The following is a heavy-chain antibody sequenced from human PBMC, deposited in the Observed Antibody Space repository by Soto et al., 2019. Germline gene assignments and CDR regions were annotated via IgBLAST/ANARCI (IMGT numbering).Heavy chain of an antibody. V-gene: IGHV3-74*01. D-gene: IGHD1-26*01. CDR1: GFTLRNYW. CDR2: ITNDGSTT. CDR3: ERAQDGAGGNADY. Sequence: EVQLVESGGGLVQPGGSLRLSCVASGFTLRNYWMHWFRQAPGKGLVWVSRITNDGSTTYYADSVKGRFTISRDNAKNTLYLQVNSLRVEDTAVYYCERAQDGAGGNADYWGQGTLVTVS. J-gene: IGHJ4*02.